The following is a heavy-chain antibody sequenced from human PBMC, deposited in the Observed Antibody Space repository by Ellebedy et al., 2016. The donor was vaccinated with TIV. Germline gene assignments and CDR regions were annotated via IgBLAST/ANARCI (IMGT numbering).Heavy chain of an antibody. Sequence: GESLKISCAASGFTFSRYTIHWVRQAPGKGLEWVAVISYDGSNKYYADSVKGRFTISRDNAKNSLFLQMSSLRGEDTGVYYCARDHSAAFFDYWGQGILVTVSS. CDR2: ISYDGSNK. J-gene: IGHJ4*02. V-gene: IGHV3-30-3*01. CDR1: GFTFSRYT. D-gene: IGHD3-10*01. CDR3: ARDHSAAFFDY.